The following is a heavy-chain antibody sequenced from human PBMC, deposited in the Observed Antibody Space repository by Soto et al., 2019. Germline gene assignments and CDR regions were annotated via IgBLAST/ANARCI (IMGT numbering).Heavy chain of an antibody. CDR1: GFTFSSYG. J-gene: IGHJ4*02. D-gene: IGHD3-10*01. CDR3: AKENYSGSGSYPYRFDS. Sequence: GGSLRLCCAASGFTFSSYGMHWVRQAPGKGLEWVAVIWYDGSNKYYADSVKGRFTISRDNSKNTLYLQMNSLRAEDTALYYCAKENYSGSGSYPYRFDSWGQGTLVTVSS. CDR2: IWYDGSNK. V-gene: IGHV3-33*06.